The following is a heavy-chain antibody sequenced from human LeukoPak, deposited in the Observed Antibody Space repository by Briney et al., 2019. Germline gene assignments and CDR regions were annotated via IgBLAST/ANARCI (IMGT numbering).Heavy chain of an antibody. J-gene: IGHJ6*02. CDR1: GYSLTSYW. V-gene: IGHV5-51*01. D-gene: IGHD6-19*01. CDR3: ARSAVAGTYYYYYGMDV. CDR2: IYPGDSDT. Sequence: GESLKISCKGSGYSLTSYWIGWVRQMPGKGLEWMGIIYPGDSDTRYSPSFQGQVTISADKSISTAYLQWSSLKASDTAMYYCARSAVAGTYYYYYGMDVWGQGTTVTVSS.